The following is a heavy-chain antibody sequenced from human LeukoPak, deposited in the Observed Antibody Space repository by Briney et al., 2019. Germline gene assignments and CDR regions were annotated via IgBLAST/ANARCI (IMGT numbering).Heavy chain of an antibody. CDR2: INHSGST. Sequence: PSETLSLTCAVYGGSFSGYYWSGIRQPPGKGLEWIGEINHSGSTNYNPSLKSRVTISVDTSKNQFSLKLSSVTAADTAVYYCARRRIAARPYYMDVWGKGTTVTVSS. V-gene: IGHV4-34*01. CDR1: GGSFSGYY. D-gene: IGHD6-6*01. CDR3: ARRRIAARPYYMDV. J-gene: IGHJ6*03.